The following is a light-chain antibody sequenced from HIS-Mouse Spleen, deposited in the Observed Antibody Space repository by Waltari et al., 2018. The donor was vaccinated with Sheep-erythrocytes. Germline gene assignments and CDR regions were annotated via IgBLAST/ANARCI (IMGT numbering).Light chain of an antibody. V-gene: IGLV2-18*01. CDR2: EVS. Sequence: QSALTQPPSVSGSPGQSVTISCTGTSSDVGSYTRVSRYQQPPGTAPKLMIYEVSNRPSGVPDRFSGSKSGNTASLTISGLQAEDEADYYCSLYTSSSTLVFGGGTKLTVL. J-gene: IGLJ2*01. CDR1: SSDVGSYTR. CDR3: SLYTSSSTLV.